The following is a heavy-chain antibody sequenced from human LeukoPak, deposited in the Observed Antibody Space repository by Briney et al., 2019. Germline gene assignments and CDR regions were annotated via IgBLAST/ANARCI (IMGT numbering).Heavy chain of an antibody. CDR3: AKGMGGTVYRYGMDV. J-gene: IGHJ6*02. V-gene: IGHV3-23*01. D-gene: IGHD1-26*01. Sequence: PGGSLRLSCAASGFTFSSYAMSWVRQAPGKGLEWVSIIKNIGGTSYYADSVKGRFTVSRDNSKNTLHLQMNSLRAEDTAVYYCAKGMGGTVYRYGMDVWGQGTTVTVSS. CDR2: IKNIGGTS. CDR1: GFTFSSYA.